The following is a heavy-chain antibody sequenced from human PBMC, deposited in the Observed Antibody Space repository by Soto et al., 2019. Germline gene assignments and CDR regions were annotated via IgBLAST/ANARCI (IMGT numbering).Heavy chain of an antibody. Sequence: PSETLSLTCTVSGGSISSYYWSWIRQPPGKGLEWIGYIYYSGSTNYNPSLKSRVTISVDTSKNQFSLKLSSVTAADTAVYYCARHGPFDWLLPTKYYFDYWGQGTRVTVAS. CDR1: GGSISSYY. D-gene: IGHD3-9*01. J-gene: IGHJ4*02. CDR3: ARHGPFDWLLPTKYYFDY. V-gene: IGHV4-59*08. CDR2: IYYSGST.